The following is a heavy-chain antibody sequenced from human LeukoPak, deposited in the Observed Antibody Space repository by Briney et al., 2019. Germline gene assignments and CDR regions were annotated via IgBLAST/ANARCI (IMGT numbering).Heavy chain of an antibody. Sequence: GGSLRLSCAASGFTFSSYWMHWVRQAPGKGLVWVSRINTDGSSTSYADSVKGRFTISRDNAKNTLYLQMNSLRAEDTAVYYCAREALKDYDFWSGYYISWFDPWGQGTLVTVST. CDR3: AREALKDYDFWSGYYISWFDP. V-gene: IGHV3-74*01. J-gene: IGHJ5*02. CDR2: INTDGSST. CDR1: GFTFSSYW. D-gene: IGHD3-3*01.